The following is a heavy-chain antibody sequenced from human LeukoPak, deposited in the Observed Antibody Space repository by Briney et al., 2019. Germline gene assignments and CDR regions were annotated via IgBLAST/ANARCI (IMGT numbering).Heavy chain of an antibody. Sequence: GGPLRLSCAASGFTFSSHWMSWVRQAPGKGLEWVANINQDGSEKYYVDSVKGRFTLSRDNAKNSLSLQMNSLRAEDTAVYYCARVTSGLDYWGQGTLVTVSS. CDR2: INQDGSEK. CDR1: GFTFSSHW. J-gene: IGHJ4*02. CDR3: ARVTSGLDY. V-gene: IGHV3-7*01.